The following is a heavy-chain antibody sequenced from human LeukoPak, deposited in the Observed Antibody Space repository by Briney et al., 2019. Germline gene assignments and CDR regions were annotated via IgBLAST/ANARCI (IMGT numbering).Heavy chain of an antibody. CDR1: GFTFNSYW. Sequence: GGSLRLSCAASGFTFNSYWMTWVRQAPGRGLEWVASINQDGSQKYYVESLKGRFTISRDNAKNPHYLQMNSLRAEDTAVYYCAKGPNYDILTGWRKTYNVWGQGTMVTVSS. J-gene: IGHJ3*01. V-gene: IGHV3-7*01. D-gene: IGHD3-9*01. CDR3: AKGPNYDILTGWRKTYNV. CDR2: INQDGSQK.